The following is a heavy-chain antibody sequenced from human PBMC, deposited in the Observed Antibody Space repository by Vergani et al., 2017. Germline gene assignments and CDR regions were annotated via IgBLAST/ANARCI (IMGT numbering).Heavy chain of an antibody. CDR3: ARGLRKPKPYYYDYMDV. J-gene: IGHJ6*03. CDR2: MNPNSGNT. V-gene: IGHV1-8*01. Sequence: QVQLVQSGAEVKKPGASVKVSCKASGYTFTSYDINWVRQATGQGLEWMGWMNPNSGNTGYAQKFQGRVTMTRNTPISTAYMELSSLSSEDTAVYYCARGLRKPKPYYYDYMDVWGKGTTVTVSS. CDR1: GYTFTSYD.